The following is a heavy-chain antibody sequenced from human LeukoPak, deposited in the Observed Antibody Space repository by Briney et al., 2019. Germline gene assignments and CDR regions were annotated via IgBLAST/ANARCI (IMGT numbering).Heavy chain of an antibody. CDR1: GGSISIGTYY. CDR2: IYISGST. V-gene: IGHV4-61*02. J-gene: IGHJ6*03. Sequence: PSETLSLTCTVSGGSISIGTYYWSWIRQPAGKGLEWIGRIYISGSTNYNPSLKSRVTISMDTSKNQFSLKLSSVTAADTAVYYRARVQRPDYYYYYMDVWGKGTTVIVSS. CDR3: ARVQRPDYYYYYMDV.